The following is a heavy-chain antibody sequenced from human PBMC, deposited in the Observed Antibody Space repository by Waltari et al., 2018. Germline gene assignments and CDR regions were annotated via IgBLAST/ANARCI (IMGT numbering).Heavy chain of an antibody. CDR2: IYSGGST. V-gene: IGHV3-53*01. Sequence: EVQLVESGGGLIQPGGSLRLSCAASGFTVSSNYMSWVRQAQGTGLGWVSVIYSGGSTYYADSGKGRFTISRDNSKNTLYLQMNSLRAEDTAVYYCARHGSLYCSSTSCSGDVSNFDYWGQGTLVTVSS. CDR3: ARHGSLYCSSTSCSGDVSNFDY. J-gene: IGHJ4*02. D-gene: IGHD2-2*01. CDR1: GFTVSSNY.